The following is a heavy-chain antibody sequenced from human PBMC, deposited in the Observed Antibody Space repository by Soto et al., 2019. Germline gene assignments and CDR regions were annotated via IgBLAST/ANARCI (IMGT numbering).Heavy chain of an antibody. CDR2: ISGSGGRS. V-gene: IGHV3-23*01. CDR1: GFTFSNYA. J-gene: IGHJ4*02. D-gene: IGHD3-16*01. Sequence: EVQLLDSGGGLVQPGGSLRRSCADSGFTFSNYAMTWVRQGPGKGLEWVSAISGSGGRSYYADSVKGRFTISRDNSKSTLYLQMNSLRAEDTAVYYCAKAYFVWSSEQPYYFDSWGQGTLVTVSS. CDR3: AKAYFVWSSEQPYYFDS.